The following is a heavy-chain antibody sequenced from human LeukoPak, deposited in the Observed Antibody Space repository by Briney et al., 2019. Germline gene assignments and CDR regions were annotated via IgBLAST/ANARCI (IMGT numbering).Heavy chain of an antibody. D-gene: IGHD2-2*01. V-gene: IGHV3-33*01. CDR1: GFTFSNYG. J-gene: IGHJ4*02. CDR3: ARDRWSSTSYNDY. CDR2: IWYDGNNK. Sequence: PGRSLRLSCAASGFTFSNYGMHWIRQAPGKGLEWVAVIWYDGNNKYCGDSVKGRFTISRDNSKNTLYLQMNSLRAEDTAVYYCARDRWSSTSYNDYWGQGTLVTVSS.